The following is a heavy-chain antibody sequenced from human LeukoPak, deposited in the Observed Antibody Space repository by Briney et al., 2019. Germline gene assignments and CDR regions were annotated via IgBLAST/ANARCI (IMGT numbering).Heavy chain of an antibody. CDR2: IYYSGST. Sequence: SETLSLTCTVSGGSISSYYWSWIRQPPGKGLEWIGYIYYSGSTNYNPSLKSRVTISVDTSKNQFSLKLSSVTAADTAVYYCARGSTGTANVDYWGQGTLVTVSS. CDR1: GGSISSYY. J-gene: IGHJ4*02. D-gene: IGHD1-1*01. V-gene: IGHV4-59*01. CDR3: ARGSTGTANVDY.